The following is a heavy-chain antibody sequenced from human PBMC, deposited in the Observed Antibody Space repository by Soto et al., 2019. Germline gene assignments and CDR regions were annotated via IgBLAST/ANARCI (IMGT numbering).Heavy chain of an antibody. CDR2: ISAYNGNT. V-gene: IGHV1-18*01. J-gene: IGHJ6*02. Sequence: ASVKVSCKASGYTFTSYGISWVRQAPGQGLEWMGWISAYNGNTNYAQKIQGRVTRTTDTSTSTAYMELRSLRSDDTAVYYCARVGAAVLHYYYGRDVWGQGTTVTVSS. CDR1: GYTFTSYG. CDR3: ARVGAAVLHYYYGRDV. D-gene: IGHD6-13*01.